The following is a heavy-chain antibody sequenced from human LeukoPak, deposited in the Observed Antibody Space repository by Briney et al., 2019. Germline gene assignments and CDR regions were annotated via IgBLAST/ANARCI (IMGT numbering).Heavy chain of an antibody. J-gene: IGHJ4*02. CDR3: ARDGYSSSSFTPFDY. V-gene: IGHV3-33*01. CDR2: IWYDGNNK. CDR1: GFTFSSYG. D-gene: IGHD6-6*01. Sequence: GGSLRLSCAASGFTFSSYGMHWVRQAPGKGLEWVAVIWYDGNNKYYADSVKGRFTISRDNSKNTLYLQMNSLRAEDTAVYYCARDGYSSSSFTPFDYWGQGTLVTVSS.